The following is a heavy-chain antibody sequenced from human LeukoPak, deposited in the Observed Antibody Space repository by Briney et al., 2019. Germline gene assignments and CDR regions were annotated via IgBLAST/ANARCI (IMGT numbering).Heavy chain of an antibody. CDR3: AREAVPAAIEWFDP. J-gene: IGHJ5*02. CDR1: GFTFSDYY. D-gene: IGHD2-2*01. V-gene: IGHV3-11*01. Sequence: PGGSLRLSCAASGFTFSDYYMSWIRQAPGKGLEWVSYISSSGSTIYYADSVEGRFTISRDNAKNSLYLQMNSLRAEDTAVYYCAREAVPAAIEWFDPWGQGTLVTVSS. CDR2: ISSSGSTI.